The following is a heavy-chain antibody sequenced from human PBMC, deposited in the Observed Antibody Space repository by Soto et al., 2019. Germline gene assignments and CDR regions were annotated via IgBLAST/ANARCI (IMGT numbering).Heavy chain of an antibody. J-gene: IGHJ4*02. Sequence: QVQLQESGPGLVKPSGTLSLTCAVSGGSISSSNWWSWVRQPPGKGLEWIGEIYHSGSTNYNPSLKSRVTISVDKSKNQFSLKLSSVTAADTAVYYCARVRRIAVAGTGDYFDYWGQGTLVTVSS. CDR1: GGSISSSNW. V-gene: IGHV4-4*02. D-gene: IGHD6-19*01. CDR3: ARVRRIAVAGTGDYFDY. CDR2: IYHSGST.